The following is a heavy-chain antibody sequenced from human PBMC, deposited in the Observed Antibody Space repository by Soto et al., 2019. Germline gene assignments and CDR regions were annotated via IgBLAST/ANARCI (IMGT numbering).Heavy chain of an antibody. D-gene: IGHD2-21*02. V-gene: IGHV3-30*18. CDR1: GFTFSSYG. CDR3: AKDSRIVVVTAPYDS. J-gene: IGHJ4*02. Sequence: QVQLVESGGGVVQPGRSLRLSFAASGFTFSSYGMHWVRQAPGKGLEWVAVISYDGSNKYYADSVKGRFTISRDNSKNTLYLQMNSLRAEDTAVYYCAKDSRIVVVTAPYDSWGQGTLVTVSS. CDR2: ISYDGSNK.